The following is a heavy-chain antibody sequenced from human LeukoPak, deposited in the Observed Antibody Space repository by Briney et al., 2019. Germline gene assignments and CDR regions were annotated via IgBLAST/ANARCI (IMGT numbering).Heavy chain of an antibody. CDR1: GFTVSSNY. D-gene: IGHD3-3*01. CDR3: ARGGPYYDFWSGPDDLFDY. CDR2: TYSGGST. J-gene: IGHJ4*02. Sequence: GGSLRLSCAASGFTVSSNYMSWVRQAPGKGLEWVSVTYSGGSTYYADSVKGRFTISRDDSKNTLYLQMNSLRAEDTAVYYCARGGPYYDFWSGPDDLFDYWGQGTLVTVSS. V-gene: IGHV3-53*01.